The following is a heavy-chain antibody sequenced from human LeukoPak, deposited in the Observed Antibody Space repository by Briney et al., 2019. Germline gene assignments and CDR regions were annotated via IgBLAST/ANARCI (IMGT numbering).Heavy chain of an antibody. J-gene: IGHJ4*02. CDR1: GGSFSGYY. V-gene: IGHV4-34*01. CDR3: ARRTSYYYDSSGYFLSFDY. CDR2: INHSGST. D-gene: IGHD3-22*01. Sequence: SETLSLTCAVYGGSFSGYYWSWIRQPPGKGLEWIGEINHSGSTNYNPSLKSRVTISVDTPKNQFSLKLSSVTAADTAVYYCARRTSYYYDSSGYFLSFDYWGQGTLVTVSS.